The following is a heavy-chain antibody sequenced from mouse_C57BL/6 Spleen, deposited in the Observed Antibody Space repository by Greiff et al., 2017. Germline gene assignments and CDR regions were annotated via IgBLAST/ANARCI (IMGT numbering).Heavy chain of an antibody. CDR1: GYTFTSYW. Sequence: VQLQQPGAELVKPGASVTMSCKASGYTFTSYWITWVKQRPGQGLEWIGDIYPGSGSTNYNEKFKSKATLTVDTSSSTAYMQLSSLTSEDSAVYYCARGDYYGSSYMYFDVWGTGTTVTVSS. D-gene: IGHD1-1*01. CDR2: IYPGSGST. J-gene: IGHJ1*03. V-gene: IGHV1-55*01. CDR3: ARGDYYGSSYMYFDV.